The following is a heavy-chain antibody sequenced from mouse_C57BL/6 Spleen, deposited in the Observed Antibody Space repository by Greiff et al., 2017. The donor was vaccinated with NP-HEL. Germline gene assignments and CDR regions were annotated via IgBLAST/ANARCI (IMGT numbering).Heavy chain of an antibody. Sequence: VQLQQSGPELVKPGASVKISCKASGYTFTDYYMNWVKQSHGKSLEWIGDINPNNGGTSYNQKFKGKATLTVDKSSSTAYMELRSLTSEDSAVYYCASQRGIGIRWFLKDYWGQGTTLTVSS. CDR1: GYTFTDYY. J-gene: IGHJ2*01. D-gene: IGHD1-1*01. CDR3: ASQRGIGIRWFLKDY. CDR2: INPNNGGT. V-gene: IGHV1-26*01.